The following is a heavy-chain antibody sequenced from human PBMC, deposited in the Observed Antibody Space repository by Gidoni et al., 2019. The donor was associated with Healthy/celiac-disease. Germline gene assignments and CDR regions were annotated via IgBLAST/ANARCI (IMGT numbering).Heavy chain of an antibody. CDR3: TSEYYGSGSYYSYYFDY. CDR2: IRSKANSYAT. D-gene: IGHD3-10*01. J-gene: IGHJ4*02. V-gene: IGHV3-73*01. Sequence: EMQLVESGGGLVQPGGSLKLSCAASGFTFSGSAMHWVRQASGKGLEWVGRIRSKANSYATAYAASVKGRFTISRDDSKNTAYLQMNSLKTEDTAVYYCTSEYYGSGSYYSYYFDYWGQGTLVTVSS. CDR1: GFTFSGSA.